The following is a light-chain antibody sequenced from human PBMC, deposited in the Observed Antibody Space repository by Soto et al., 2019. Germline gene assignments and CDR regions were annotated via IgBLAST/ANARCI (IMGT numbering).Light chain of an antibody. CDR2: DAS. Sequence: EIVLTHSPGTLSLSPWERATLSSRASQSVSSSYLAWYQQKPGQAPRLLIYDASTRATGIPDRFSGSGSGTDFTLTISRLESEDFAVYYCQQYGSSRTFGLGTKVDIK. V-gene: IGKV3-20*01. CDR3: QQYGSSRT. J-gene: IGKJ1*01. CDR1: QSVSSSY.